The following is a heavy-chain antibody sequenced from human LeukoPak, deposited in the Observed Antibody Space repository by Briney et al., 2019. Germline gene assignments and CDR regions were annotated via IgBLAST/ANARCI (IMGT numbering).Heavy chain of an antibody. J-gene: IGHJ4*02. V-gene: IGHV5-51*01. Sequence: GEPLNFSCQASGYIFTNYWCGWVRQMPGKGLEWMWIIYPRESDTRYSPSFQGQVTVSADKSISTAYLQWNTLEASDTAMYYCARRQYSGYDFDFWGQGTLVTVSS. CDR3: ARRQYSGYDFDF. CDR1: GYIFTNYW. D-gene: IGHD5-12*01. CDR2: IYPRESDT.